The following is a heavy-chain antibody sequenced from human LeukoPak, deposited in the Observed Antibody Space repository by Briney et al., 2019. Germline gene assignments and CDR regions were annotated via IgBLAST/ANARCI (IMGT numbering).Heavy chain of an antibody. D-gene: IGHD4-17*01. CDR1: GGSISSYY. Sequence: PSETLSLTCTVSGGSISSYYWSWIRQPPGKGLEWIGYIYYSGSTNYNPSLKSRVTISVDTSKNQFSLKLSSVTAADTAVYYCARGSETTVTTRDDYWGQGTLVTVPS. CDR3: ARGSETTVTTRDDY. CDR2: IYYSGST. J-gene: IGHJ4*02. V-gene: IGHV4-59*08.